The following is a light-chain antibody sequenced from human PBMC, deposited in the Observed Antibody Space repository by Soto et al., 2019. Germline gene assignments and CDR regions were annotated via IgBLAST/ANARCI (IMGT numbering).Light chain of an antibody. CDR3: QQYNNWHRWT. J-gene: IGKJ1*01. CDR1: QSASSK. Sequence: ELVMTQSPATLSVSTGERATLSCRGSQSASSKLAGYHRDPGQPPRLLIYDASTRATGIPARFSGSGSGADFSLTISRLQSEDFASYHCQQYNNWHRWTFGQGTKVDIK. CDR2: DAS. V-gene: IGKV3-15*01.